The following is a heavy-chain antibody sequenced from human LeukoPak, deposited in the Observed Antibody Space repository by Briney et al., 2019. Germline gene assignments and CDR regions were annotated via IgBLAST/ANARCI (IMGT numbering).Heavy chain of an antibody. D-gene: IGHD6-13*01. Sequence: SETLSLTCTVSGGSISSAAYYWSWIRQHPGKGLEWIGYIYYSGSTYYNPSLKSRVTISVDTSKNQFSLKLSSVTAADTAVYYCARGAAEGRYYYYMDVWAKGPRSPSP. V-gene: IGHV4-31*03. CDR2: IYYSGST. J-gene: IGHJ6*03. CDR3: ARGAAEGRYYYYMDV. CDR1: GGSISSAAYY.